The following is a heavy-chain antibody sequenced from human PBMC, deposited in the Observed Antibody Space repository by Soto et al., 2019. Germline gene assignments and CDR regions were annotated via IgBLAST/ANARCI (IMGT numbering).Heavy chain of an antibody. CDR3: AKDRDYDFWSGNFDGVDP. D-gene: IGHD3-3*01. CDR2: ISGSGGRT. Sequence: PGGSLRLSCAASGFTFSTYAMTWVRQAPGKGLEWVSAISGSGGRTYYADSVKGRFTVSRDNSKNTLYLQMHSLRAEDTAVYYCAKDRDYDFWSGNFDGVDPWGQGTLVTVSS. CDR1: GFTFSTYA. V-gene: IGHV3-23*01. J-gene: IGHJ5*02.